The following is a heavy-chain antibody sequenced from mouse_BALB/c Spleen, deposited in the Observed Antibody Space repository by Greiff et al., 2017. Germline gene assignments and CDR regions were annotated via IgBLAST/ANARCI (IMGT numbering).Heavy chain of an antibody. V-gene: IGHV1-5*01. CDR3: TDYGSSYYFDY. D-gene: IGHD1-1*01. CDR2: IYPGNSDT. J-gene: IGHJ2*01. CDR1: GYTFTSYW. Sequence: EVQLQQSGTVLARPGASVKMSCKASGYTFTSYWMHWVKQRPGQGLEWIGAIYPGNSDTSYNQKFKGKAKLTAVTSTSTAYMELSSLTNEDSAVYYCTDYGSSYYFDYWGQGTTLTVSS.